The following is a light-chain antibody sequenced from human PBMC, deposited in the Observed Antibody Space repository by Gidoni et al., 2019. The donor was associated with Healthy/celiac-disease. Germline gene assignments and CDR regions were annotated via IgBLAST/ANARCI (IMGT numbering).Light chain of an antibody. CDR2: DAS. CDR3: QQRSNWPLT. CDR1: QSVSSY. Sequence: EIVLTQSPATRSLSPGERATLSCRASQSVSSYLAWYQQKPGQAPRLLIYDASNSATGIPARFSGSVSVKDFTLTISILEPEDFAVYYCQQRSNWPLTFGGGTKVEIK. J-gene: IGKJ4*01. V-gene: IGKV3-11*01.